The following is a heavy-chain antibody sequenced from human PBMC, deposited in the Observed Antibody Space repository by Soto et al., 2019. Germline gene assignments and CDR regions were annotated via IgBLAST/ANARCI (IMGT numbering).Heavy chain of an antibody. Sequence: GASVKVSCKASGCTFSSYAISWVRQAPGQGLEWMGGIIPIFGTANYAQKFQGRVTITADESTSTAYMELSSLRSEDTAVYYCAGEVCSGCPNWFDPWGQGTLVTASS. CDR3: AGEVCSGCPNWFDP. V-gene: IGHV1-69*13. D-gene: IGHD6-19*01. CDR2: IIPIFGTA. CDR1: GCTFSSYA. J-gene: IGHJ5*02.